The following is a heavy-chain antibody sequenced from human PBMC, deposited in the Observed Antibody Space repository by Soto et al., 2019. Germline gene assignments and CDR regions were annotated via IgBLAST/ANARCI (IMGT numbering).Heavy chain of an antibody. CDR1: GFTFSGNY. Sequence: GGSLRVSCAAAGFTFSGNYMSWVRQAPGKGLEWVSVIYSGGSTYYADSLKGRFTISRDNSKNTLYLQMNSLRAEDTAVYYCARHITMDPLLVYWGQGTLVPVSS. V-gene: IGHV3-53*01. CDR3: ARHITMDPLLVY. CDR2: IYSGGST. J-gene: IGHJ4*02. D-gene: IGHD3-10*01.